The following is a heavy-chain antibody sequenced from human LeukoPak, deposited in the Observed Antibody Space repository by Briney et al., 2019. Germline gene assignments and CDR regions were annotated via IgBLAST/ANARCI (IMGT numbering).Heavy chain of an antibody. J-gene: IGHJ4*02. CDR1: GFTFDEYG. CDR3: ARDSFSGSSLDY. Sequence: PGGSLRLSCAAPGFTFDEYGMSWVRQAPGKGLEWVSSINCDGGSTAYADSVQGRFTISRDNAKNSLHLQIKSLRAEDTALYYCARDSFSGSSLDYWGRGALVTVSS. V-gene: IGHV3-20*04. D-gene: IGHD1-26*01. CDR2: INCDGGST.